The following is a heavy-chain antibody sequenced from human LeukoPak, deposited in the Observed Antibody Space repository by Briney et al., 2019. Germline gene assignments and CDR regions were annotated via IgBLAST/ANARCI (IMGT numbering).Heavy chain of an antibody. J-gene: IGHJ4*02. D-gene: IGHD2-8*01. CDR3: ARDGVAPGLYFDY. CDR2: INVITGYI. CDR1: GFSFENYN. V-gene: IGHV3-21*01. Sequence: GGSLRLSCAASGFSFENYNMNWVRQAPGKGLEWVAYINVITGYIYYADSLKGRFTISRDNAKKSLFLEMNSLRVEDTAVYYCARDGVAPGLYFDYWGQGNLVTVSS.